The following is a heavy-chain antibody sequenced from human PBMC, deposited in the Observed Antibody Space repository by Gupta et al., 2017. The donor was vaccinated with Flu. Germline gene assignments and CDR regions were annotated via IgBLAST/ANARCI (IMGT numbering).Heavy chain of an antibody. V-gene: IGHV1-69*01. Sequence: QVQLVQSGAEVKKSGSSVKVSCKASGDTFSSTPFSWVRQAPGQGLEWMGGILPVMGATNYAQEFQGRVTITADEATSTVYMEVSSLKSDDTAVYYCGRLTPCGGDCYYFQHWGQGTLVTVPS. D-gene: IGHD2-21*02. CDR2: ILPVMGAT. CDR1: GDTFSSTP. J-gene: IGHJ1*01. CDR3: GRLTPCGGDCYYFQH.